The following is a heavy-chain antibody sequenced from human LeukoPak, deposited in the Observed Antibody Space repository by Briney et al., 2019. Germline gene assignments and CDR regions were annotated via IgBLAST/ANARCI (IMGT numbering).Heavy chain of an antibody. Sequence: LETLSLTCSVSGGSISSYYWSWIRQPAGKGLEWIGRINTSGNTNYSPSLKSRVTMSVDTSKNQFSLNLSSVTAADTALYYCVRESGTYRFLDYWGQGTLVTVSS. V-gene: IGHV4-4*07. CDR2: INTSGNT. J-gene: IGHJ4*02. D-gene: IGHD1-26*01. CDR3: VRESGTYRFLDY. CDR1: GGSISSYY.